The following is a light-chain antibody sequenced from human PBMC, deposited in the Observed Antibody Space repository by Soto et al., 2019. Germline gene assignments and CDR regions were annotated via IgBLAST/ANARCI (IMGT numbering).Light chain of an antibody. CDR2: AAS. Sequence: DIQMTQSPSSLSAAVGDRVPITCRASQGIRNDLGWYQQKPGKAPKLLIYAASRLQSGVPSRFSGSGSGTDFTLTISNLQPEDFATYSCQHSHSTPLTFGGGTKVDI. CDR1: QGIRND. J-gene: IGKJ4*01. V-gene: IGKV1-39*01. CDR3: QHSHSTPLT.